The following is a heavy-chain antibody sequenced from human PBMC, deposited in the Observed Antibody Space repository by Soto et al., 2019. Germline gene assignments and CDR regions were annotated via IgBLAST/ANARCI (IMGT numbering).Heavy chain of an antibody. Sequence: QVQLVQSGAEVKKPGASVKVSCKASGYTFPSYVIHWVRQAPGQRLEWMGRINAGNGDTKYSQKFQGRVTITRDTSASTAYMELSSLRSEDTAVYYCARDEYSGSYYGYWGQGTLVTVSS. CDR2: INAGNGDT. V-gene: IGHV1-3*01. CDR1: GYTFPSYV. D-gene: IGHD1-26*01. J-gene: IGHJ4*02. CDR3: ARDEYSGSYYGY.